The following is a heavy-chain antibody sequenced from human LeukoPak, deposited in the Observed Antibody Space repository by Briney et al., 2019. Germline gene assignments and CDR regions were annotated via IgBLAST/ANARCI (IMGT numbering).Heavy chain of an antibody. CDR1: GITLAYYG. CDR3: AKDRRVRGRSSPDH. Sequence: GGSLRLSCAGSGITLAYYGMHWVRQAPGKGLEWVTLISHDGNNKYYADSVKGRFTISRDNSKNMLYLQMNSLRAEATAVYYCAKDRRVRGRSSPDHWGQGTLVTVSS. V-gene: IGHV3-30*18. J-gene: IGHJ4*02. D-gene: IGHD2-2*01. CDR2: ISHDGNNK.